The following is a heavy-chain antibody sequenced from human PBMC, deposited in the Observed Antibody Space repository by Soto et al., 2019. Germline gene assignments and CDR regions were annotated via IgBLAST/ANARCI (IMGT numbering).Heavy chain of an antibody. V-gene: IGHV3-23*01. D-gene: IGHD5-18*01. CDR1: GFTFSSYA. Sequence: HPGGSLRLSCAVSGFTFSSYAMSWVRQAPGKGLEWVSAISGSGGSTYYADSVKGRFTISRDNSKNTLYLQMNSLRADDTAVYYCAKVMVKNWFDPWGQGTLVTVSS. CDR2: ISGSGGST. CDR3: AKVMVKNWFDP. J-gene: IGHJ5*02.